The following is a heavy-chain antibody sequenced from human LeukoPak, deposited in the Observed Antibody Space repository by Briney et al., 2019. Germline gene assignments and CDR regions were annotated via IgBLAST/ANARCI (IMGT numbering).Heavy chain of an antibody. CDR2: MNPNGGNT. J-gene: IGHJ6*02. Sequence: ASVKVSCKASGYTFTSYDINWVRQATGQGLEWMGWMNPNGGNTGYAQKFQGRVTMTRNTSISTAYMELSSLRSEDTAVYYCARGAVVPAAMSPYYYYGMDVWGQGTTVTVSS. D-gene: IGHD2-2*01. CDR3: ARGAVVPAAMSPYYYYGMDV. CDR1: GYTFTSYD. V-gene: IGHV1-8*01.